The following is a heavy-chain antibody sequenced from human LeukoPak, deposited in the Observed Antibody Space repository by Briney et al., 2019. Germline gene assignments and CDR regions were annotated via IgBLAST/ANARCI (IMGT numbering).Heavy chain of an antibody. CDR1: GFTFSSYW. V-gene: IGHV3-7*03. D-gene: IGHD5-12*01. J-gene: IGHJ4*02. Sequence: PGGSLRLSCAASGFTFSSYWMSWVRQAPGKGLEWVANIKQDGSEKYYVDSVKGRFTISRDNAKNSLYLQMSSLRAEDTAVYYCAREGGIVATILLDYWGQGTLVTVSS. CDR2: IKQDGSEK. CDR3: AREGGIVATILLDY.